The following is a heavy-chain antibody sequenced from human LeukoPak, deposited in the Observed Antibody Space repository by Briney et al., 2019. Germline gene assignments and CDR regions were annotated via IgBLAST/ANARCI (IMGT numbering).Heavy chain of an antibody. CDR3: ARDLNYGAEYYFAY. CDR1: GFTFSSYS. Sequence: GGSLRRSCAASGFTFSSYSMNWVRQAPWKGLEWVSSISSCSSYIYYAASVKGRFTISRDNAKNSLYQQMNSLRAEDTAEYNCARDLNYGAEYYFAYWGQGTLVTVSP. CDR2: ISSCSSYI. V-gene: IGHV3-21*01. J-gene: IGHJ4*02. D-gene: IGHD4-11*01.